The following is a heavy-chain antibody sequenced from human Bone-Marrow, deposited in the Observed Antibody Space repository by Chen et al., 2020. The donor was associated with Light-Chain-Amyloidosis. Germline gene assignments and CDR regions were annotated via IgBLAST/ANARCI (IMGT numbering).Heavy chain of an antibody. V-gene: IGHV3-15*01. J-gene: IGHJ6*03. D-gene: IGHD2-8*02. CDR1: GFTFNNAW. CDR3: ATGTPGGYYQYYYMDV. Sequence: EVQLAESRGGLINPGGSLRLSCAASGFTFNNAWMSWVRQAPGKGLEWVGRIKSKTDGETTDYAAPVKGRFTISRDDSTDTLYLQMDSLKTEDTAVYYCATGTPGGYYQYYYMDVWGQGTTVIVSS. CDR2: IKSKTDGETT.